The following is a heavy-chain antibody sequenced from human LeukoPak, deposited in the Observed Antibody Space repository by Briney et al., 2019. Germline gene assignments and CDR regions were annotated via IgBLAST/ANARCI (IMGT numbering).Heavy chain of an antibody. V-gene: IGHV3-23*01. J-gene: IGHJ5*02. D-gene: IGHD6-19*01. CDR2: ISGSGGST. Sequence: GGSLRLSCAASGFTVSDNYMSWVRQAPGKGLEWVSAISGSGGSTYYADSVKGRFTISRDNSKNTLYLQMNSLRAEDTAVYYCAKPGIAVAGTGWFDPWGQGTLVTVSS. CDR1: GFTVSDNY. CDR3: AKPGIAVAGTGWFDP.